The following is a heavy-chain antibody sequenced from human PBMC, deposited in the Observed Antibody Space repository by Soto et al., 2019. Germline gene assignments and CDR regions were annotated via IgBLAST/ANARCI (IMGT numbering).Heavy chain of an antibody. CDR2: IYYSGST. V-gene: IGHV4-59*08. CDR1: GGSISSYY. CDR3: ARGGDKWPRDAFDI. J-gene: IGHJ3*02. Sequence: QVQLQESGPGLVKPSETLSLTCTVSGGSISSYYWSWIRQPPGKGLEWIGYIYYSGSTNYNPSLKRRVTISVDTSKNQFSLKLSSVTAADTAVYYCARGGDKWPRDAFDIWGQGTMVTVSS. D-gene: IGHD3-16*01.